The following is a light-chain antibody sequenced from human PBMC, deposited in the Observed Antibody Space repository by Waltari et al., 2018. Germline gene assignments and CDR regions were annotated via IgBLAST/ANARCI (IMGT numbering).Light chain of an antibody. J-gene: IGLJ3*02. Sequence: QSALTQPRSVSGSPGQSVTISCTRTSSDVGGYNYFSWYQQHPGNAPKLMIYDVSKRPSGVPDRFSGSKSGNTASLTISGLQAEDEADYYCCSYAGSYTWVFGGGTKLTVL. CDR3: CSYAGSYTWV. CDR2: DVS. V-gene: IGLV2-11*01. CDR1: SSDVGGYNY.